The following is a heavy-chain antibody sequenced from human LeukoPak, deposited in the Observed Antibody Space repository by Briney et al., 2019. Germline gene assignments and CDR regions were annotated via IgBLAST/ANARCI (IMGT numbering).Heavy chain of an antibody. CDR2: INHSGST. CDR1: GGSFSGYY. V-gene: IGHV4-34*01. J-gene: IGHJ4*02. CDR3: ARRGPLYGSGISGYFDY. D-gene: IGHD3-10*01. Sequence: SETPSLTCAVYGGSFSGYYWSWVRQPPGKGLEWIGEINHSGSTNYNPSLKSRVTISVDTSKNQFSLKLSSVTAADTAVYYCARRGPLYGSGISGYFDYWGQGTLVTVSS.